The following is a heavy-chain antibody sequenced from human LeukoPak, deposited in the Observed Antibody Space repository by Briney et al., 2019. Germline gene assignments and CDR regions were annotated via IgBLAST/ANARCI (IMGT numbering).Heavy chain of an antibody. Sequence: SVKVSCKASGGAFSSYAISWVRQAPGQGLEWMGGIIPIFGTANYAQKFQGRVTITADESTSTAYMELSSLRSEDTAVYYCARDIGSGSYTPHNWFDPWGQGTLVTVSS. V-gene: IGHV1-69*01. J-gene: IGHJ5*02. CDR2: IIPIFGTA. CDR3: ARDIGSGSYTPHNWFDP. CDR1: GGAFSSYA. D-gene: IGHD3-10*01.